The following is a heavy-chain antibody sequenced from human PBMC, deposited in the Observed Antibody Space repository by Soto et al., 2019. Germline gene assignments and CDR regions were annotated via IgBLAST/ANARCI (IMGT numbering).Heavy chain of an antibody. Sequence: EVQLLESGGGLVQPGGSLTLSCAAAGFTFSNFAMTWVRQVPGKGLEWVSAISDNGRGTYYADSVKCRFTISRDNSKKTVYLQMNGLRAEDTALYYCTKGERYCTNGVCYRDYWGQGNLVTVSS. CDR3: TKGERYCTNGVCYRDY. D-gene: IGHD2-8*01. CDR2: ISDNGRGT. J-gene: IGHJ4*02. V-gene: IGHV3-23*01. CDR1: GFTFSNFA.